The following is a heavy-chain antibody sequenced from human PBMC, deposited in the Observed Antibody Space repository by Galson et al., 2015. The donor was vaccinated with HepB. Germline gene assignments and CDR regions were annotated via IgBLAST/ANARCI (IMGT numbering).Heavy chain of an antibody. V-gene: IGHV1-46*01. CDR1: GYTFTSYY. Sequence: SVKVSCKASGYTFTSYYMHWVRQAPGQGLEWMGIINPSGGSTSYAQKFQGRVTMTRDTSTSTVYMELSSLRSEDTAVYYCARDRGYYDSSGYYPLDYWGQGTLVTVSS. D-gene: IGHD3-22*01. J-gene: IGHJ4*02. CDR2: INPSGGST. CDR3: ARDRGYYDSSGYYPLDY.